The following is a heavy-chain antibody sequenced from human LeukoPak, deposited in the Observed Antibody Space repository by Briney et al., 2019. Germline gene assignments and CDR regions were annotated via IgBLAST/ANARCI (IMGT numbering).Heavy chain of an antibody. CDR3: ARSNTEAH. J-gene: IGHJ4*02. V-gene: IGHV3-23*01. CDR2: ISGSGDNT. CDR1: GFTFGSYA. D-gene: IGHD2-2*02. Sequence: GGSLRLSCAASGFTFGSYAMSWVRQAPGKGLERVSAISGSGDNTYYADSVKGRFTISRDNSKNTLYLQMNSLRAEDTAVYYCARSNTEAHWGQGTLVTVSS.